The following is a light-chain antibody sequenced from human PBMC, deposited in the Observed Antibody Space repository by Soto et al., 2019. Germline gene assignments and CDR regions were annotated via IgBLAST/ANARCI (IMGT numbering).Light chain of an antibody. Sequence: DIEMTQSPDSLAVSLGERATINCKSSQSVLHSSNNKNYLAWYQQKLGQPPKLLIYWASTRESGVPDRFSGSGSGTDFTLTISSLQAEDVAVYYCQQYYSTPLTFGGGTKVEIK. CDR3: QQYYSTPLT. CDR1: QSVLHSSNNKNY. CDR2: WAS. J-gene: IGKJ4*01. V-gene: IGKV4-1*01.